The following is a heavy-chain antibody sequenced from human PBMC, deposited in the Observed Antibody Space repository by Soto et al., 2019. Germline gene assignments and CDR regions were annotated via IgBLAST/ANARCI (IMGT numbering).Heavy chain of an antibody. CDR3: ARDDATYCGGDCYRYFYYGMDV. V-gene: IGHV1-69*13. J-gene: IGHJ6*02. CDR2: IIPMFPTA. D-gene: IGHD2-21*02. Sequence: GASAKVSCKASGGTFSNHAISWVRQAPGQGLEWVGGIIPMFPTADYAQRFQGRVTITADDSTTTVYMELSGLRSEDTAMYYCARDDATYCGGDCYRYFYYGMDVWGQGTTVTVSS. CDR1: GGTFSNHA.